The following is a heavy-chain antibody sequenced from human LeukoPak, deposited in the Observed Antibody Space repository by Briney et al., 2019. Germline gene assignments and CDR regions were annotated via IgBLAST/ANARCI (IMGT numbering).Heavy chain of an antibody. Sequence: GASVKVSCKASGYTFTSYAMHWVRQAPGQRLEWMGWINAGNGNTKYSQEFQGRVTITRDTSASTAYMELSSLRSEDMAVYYCARGTTMVRGSRWFDPWGQGTLVTVSS. D-gene: IGHD3-10*01. J-gene: IGHJ5*02. CDR3: ARGTTMVRGSRWFDP. CDR1: GYTFTSYA. V-gene: IGHV1-3*03. CDR2: INAGNGNT.